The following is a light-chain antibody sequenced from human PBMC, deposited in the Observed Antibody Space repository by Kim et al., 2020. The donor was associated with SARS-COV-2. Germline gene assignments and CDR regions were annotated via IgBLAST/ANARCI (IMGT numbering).Light chain of an antibody. J-gene: IGKJ1*01. V-gene: IGKV3-20*01. CDR1: HSLSSGY. Sequence: PGEMATLSCRASHSLSSGYLAWYQQKPGQSPRLLIHSASIRAASIPDRFSGRGSGTDFTLTISRLDPEDFAVYYCQHYGNSFPWTFGQGTKVDIK. CDR3: QHYGNSFPWT. CDR2: SAS.